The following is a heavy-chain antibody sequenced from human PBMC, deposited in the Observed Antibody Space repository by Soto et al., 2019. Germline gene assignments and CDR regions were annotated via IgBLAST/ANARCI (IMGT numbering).Heavy chain of an antibody. Sequence: EVQLVESGGGLVQLGGPLSFSCAAPGPIFSNYKWHWVRQAQGKGLVWVPRINTDGSITDYADSVKGRFTVSRDNAKNTLYLQMNSLRAEDTAVYYCARDTDGLHYWGQGTLVTVSS. CDR1: GPIFSNYK. J-gene: IGHJ4*02. CDR2: INTDGSIT. V-gene: IGHV3-74*01. CDR3: ARDTDGLHY.